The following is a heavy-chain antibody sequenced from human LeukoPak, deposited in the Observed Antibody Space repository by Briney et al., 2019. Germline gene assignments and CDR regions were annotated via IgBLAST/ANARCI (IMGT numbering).Heavy chain of an antibody. J-gene: IGHJ4*02. D-gene: IGHD5-18*01. Sequence: VQPGRSLRLSCAASGFTFSSYAMHWVRQAPGNGLEWVAVISYDGSNKYYADSVKGRFTISRDNAKNSLYLQMNSLRAEDTAVYYCARSRDTAEYYFDYWGQGTLVTVSS. CDR2: ISYDGSNK. CDR1: GFTFSSYA. CDR3: ARSRDTAEYYFDY. V-gene: IGHV3-30*04.